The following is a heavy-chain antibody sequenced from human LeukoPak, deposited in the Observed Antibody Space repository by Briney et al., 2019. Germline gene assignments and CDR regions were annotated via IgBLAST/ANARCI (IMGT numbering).Heavy chain of an antibody. Sequence: SETLSLTCTVSGGSVSSGSYYWSWIRQPPGKGLEWIGYIYYSGSTNYNPSLKSRVTISVDTSKNQFSLKLSSVTAADTAVYYCAREASGYDSHYYYYYMDVWGKGTTVTVSS. D-gene: IGHD5-12*01. CDR1: GGSVSSGSYY. CDR3: AREASGYDSHYYYYYMDV. J-gene: IGHJ6*03. V-gene: IGHV4-61*01. CDR2: IYYSGST.